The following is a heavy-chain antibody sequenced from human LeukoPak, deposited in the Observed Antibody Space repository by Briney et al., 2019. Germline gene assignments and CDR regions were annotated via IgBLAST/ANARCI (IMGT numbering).Heavy chain of an antibody. Sequence: ASVKVSCKTSGYTFTSYDINWVRQATGQGLEWMGWMNPNSSNTGYAQKFQGRVTMTRNIFISTAYMELSSLRSEDTAVYYCARVEYISGYSHVYWGQGTLVTVSS. D-gene: IGHD3-22*01. CDR3: ARVEYISGYSHVY. J-gene: IGHJ4*02. CDR2: MNPNSSNT. CDR1: GYTFTSYD. V-gene: IGHV1-8*01.